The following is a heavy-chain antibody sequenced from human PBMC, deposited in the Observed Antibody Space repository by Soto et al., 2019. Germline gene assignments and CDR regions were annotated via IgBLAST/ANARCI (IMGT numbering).Heavy chain of an antibody. Sequence: GESLKISCKGSGYRFISHWISWVRQMPGKGLEWMGRIDPSDSYTNYSPSFQGHVTISADKSISTAYLQWSSLKASDTAMYYCARIVGATTYNWFDPWGQGTLVTV. D-gene: IGHD1-26*01. V-gene: IGHV5-10-1*01. J-gene: IGHJ5*02. CDR3: ARIVGATTYNWFDP. CDR1: GYRFISHW. CDR2: IDPSDSYT.